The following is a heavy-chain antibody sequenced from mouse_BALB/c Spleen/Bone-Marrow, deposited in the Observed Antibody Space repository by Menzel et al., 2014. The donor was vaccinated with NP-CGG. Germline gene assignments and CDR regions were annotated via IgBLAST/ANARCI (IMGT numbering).Heavy chain of an antibody. CDR2: INPSTGYT. D-gene: IGHD2-4*01. V-gene: IGHV1-7*01. CDR3: ARNYDYDGGYYAMDY. J-gene: IGHJ4*01. Sequence: QVQLQQSGAELAKPGASVKISCKASGYNFISYWMHWVKQRPGQGLEWIGYINPSTGYTEYNQKFKDKATLTADKSSSKAYMQLSSLTSEDSAVYYCARNYDYDGGYYAMDYWGQGTSVTVSS. CDR1: GYNFISYW.